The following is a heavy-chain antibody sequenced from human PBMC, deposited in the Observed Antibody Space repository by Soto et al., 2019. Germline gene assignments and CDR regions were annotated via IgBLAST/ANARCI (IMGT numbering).Heavy chain of an antibody. CDR2: IKPGGRGK. V-gene: IGHV3-7*01. J-gene: IGHJ5*02. CDR1: GFTFREHW. D-gene: IGHD2-8*01. Sequence: GGSLRLSCAASGFTFREHWVHWVRQAPGKGLEWVAKIKPGGRGKYYLDSVKGRFTISRDNAKSSSWLQMNSLRADDTAVYYCMSSGHASDPWGQGTLVTVSS. CDR3: MSSGHASDP.